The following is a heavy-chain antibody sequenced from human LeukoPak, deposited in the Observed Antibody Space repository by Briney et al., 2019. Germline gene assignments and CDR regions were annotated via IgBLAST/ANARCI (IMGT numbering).Heavy chain of an antibody. D-gene: IGHD3-22*01. J-gene: IGHJ4*02. Sequence: ASVKVSCKASGGTFSSYAISWVRQAPGQGLEWMGRIIPILGIANYTQKFNGRVRITAAKTRRSAYTELSSLRSEDTAVYCCAMDSSGYYYSRAGFDYWGRGTLVTVSS. CDR3: AMDSSGYYYSRAGFDY. CDR2: IIPILGIA. V-gene: IGHV1-69*04. CDR1: GGTFSSYA.